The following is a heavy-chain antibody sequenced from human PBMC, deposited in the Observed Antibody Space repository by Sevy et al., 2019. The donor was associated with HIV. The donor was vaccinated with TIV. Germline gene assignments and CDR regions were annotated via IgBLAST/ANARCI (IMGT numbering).Heavy chain of an antibody. Sequence: GGSLRLSCAASGFTFDDYTMHWVRQAPGKGLEWVSLIGWDGGSTDYADSVKGRFTISRDNSKNSLYLQMNSLRTEDTALYYCAKDMASGGSGDAFDIWGQGTMVTVSS. CDR2: IGWDGGST. CDR3: AKDMASGGSGDAFDI. CDR1: GFTFDDYT. V-gene: IGHV3-43*01. J-gene: IGHJ3*02. D-gene: IGHD2-15*01.